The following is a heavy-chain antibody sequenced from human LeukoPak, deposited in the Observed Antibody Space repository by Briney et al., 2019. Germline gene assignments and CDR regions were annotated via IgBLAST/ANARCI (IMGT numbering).Heavy chain of an antibody. J-gene: IGHJ3*02. CDR1: GFTFSSYA. CDR3: ARESFSENAFDI. Sequence: GGSLRLSCAASGFTFSSYAMHWVRQAPGKGLEYVSAISSNGGSTYYANSVKGRFTISRDNSKNTLYLQMGSLRAEDMAEYYCARESFSENAFDIWGQGTMVTVSS. D-gene: IGHD3-10*01. CDR2: ISSNGGST. V-gene: IGHV3-64*01.